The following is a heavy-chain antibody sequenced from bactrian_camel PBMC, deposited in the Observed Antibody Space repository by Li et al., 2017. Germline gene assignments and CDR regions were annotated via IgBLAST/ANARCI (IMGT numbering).Heavy chain of an antibody. D-gene: IGHD2*01. J-gene: IGHJ4*01. Sequence: HVQLVESGGGSVQAGGSLRLSCTASGYTSSSFCMGWFRQVPGKEREAVTSIFSAGGSTYYADSVQGRFTISQDNAKNTLYLQMNNLKTEDTAVYFCGTDCADIVIVTTAINPLYTYEGQGTQVTVS. CDR2: IFSAGGST. CDR1: GYTSSSFC. V-gene: IGHV3S1*01.